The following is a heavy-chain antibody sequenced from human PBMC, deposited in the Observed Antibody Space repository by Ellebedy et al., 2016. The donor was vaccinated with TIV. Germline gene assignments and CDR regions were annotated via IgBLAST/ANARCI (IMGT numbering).Heavy chain of an antibody. V-gene: IGHV3-30*18. Sequence: GGSLSLSXAASGFTFSSYGLHRVRQAPGKGLEWVAVISYDGSNKYYADSVKGRFTISRDNSKNTLYLQMNSLRAEDTAVYYCAKDRGGDIYDSSGYYSDWGQGTLVTVSS. CDR1: GFTFSSYG. D-gene: IGHD3-22*01. J-gene: IGHJ4*02. CDR3: AKDRGGDIYDSSGYYSD. CDR2: ISYDGSNK.